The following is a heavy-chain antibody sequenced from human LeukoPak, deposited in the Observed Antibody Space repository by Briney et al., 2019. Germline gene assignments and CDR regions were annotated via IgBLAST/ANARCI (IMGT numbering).Heavy chain of an antibody. CDR1: GFTFNNYA. Sequence: GGSLRLSCAASGFTFNNYAMSWVRQAPGKGLEWVSAISGSGGTTYYADSVKGRFTISRDDSKNTLDLQINSLRAEDTAVYYCARGGIHCTTTSCQAHYYYYGMDVWGQGTTVTVSS. V-gene: IGHV3-23*01. D-gene: IGHD2-2*01. J-gene: IGHJ6*02. CDR3: ARGGIHCTTTSCQAHYYYYGMDV. CDR2: ISGSGGTT.